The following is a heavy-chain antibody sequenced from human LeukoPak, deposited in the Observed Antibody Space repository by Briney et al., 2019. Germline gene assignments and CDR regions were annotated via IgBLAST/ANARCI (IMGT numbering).Heavy chain of an antibody. CDR3: ARALTPDIVVVVAACFDY. Sequence: GGSLRLSCAASGFTFSSYSMNWVRQAPGKGLEWVSSISSSSGYIYYADSVKGRFTISRDNAKNSLYLQMNSLRAEDTAVYYCARALTPDIVVVVAACFDYWGQGTLVTVSS. D-gene: IGHD2-15*01. CDR2: ISSSSGYI. CDR1: GFTFSSYS. V-gene: IGHV3-21*01. J-gene: IGHJ4*02.